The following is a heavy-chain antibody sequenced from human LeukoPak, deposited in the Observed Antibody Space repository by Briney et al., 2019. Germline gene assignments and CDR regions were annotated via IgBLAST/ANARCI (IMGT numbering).Heavy chain of an antibody. CDR3: ARHYGP. D-gene: IGHD3-16*01. CDR2: IYYSGST. J-gene: IGHJ5*02. V-gene: IGHV4-39*01. Sequence: SETLSLTCTVSGGSISGSSYFWGWIRQPPGKGLEWIGSIYYSGSTYYNPSLKSRVTISVDTSKNQFSLKLSSVTAADTGVYYCARHYGPWGQGTLVTVSS. CDR1: GGSISGSSYF.